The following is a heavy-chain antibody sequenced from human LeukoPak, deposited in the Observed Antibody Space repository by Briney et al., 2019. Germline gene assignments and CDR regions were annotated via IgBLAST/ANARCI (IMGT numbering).Heavy chain of an antibody. CDR3: AREYSSSWYLSDYYYYYMDV. D-gene: IGHD6-13*01. Sequence: ASVKVSCKASGYTFTSYGISWVRQSPGQGLEWMGGISAYNGNTNYAQKLQGRVTMTTDTSTSTAYMELRSLRSDDTAVYYCAREYSSSWYLSDYYYYYMDVWGKGTTVTVSS. V-gene: IGHV1-18*01. J-gene: IGHJ6*03. CDR1: GYTFTSYG. CDR2: ISAYNGNT.